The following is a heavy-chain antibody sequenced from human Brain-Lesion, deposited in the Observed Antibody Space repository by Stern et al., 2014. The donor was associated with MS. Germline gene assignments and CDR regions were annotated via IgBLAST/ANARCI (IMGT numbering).Heavy chain of an antibody. CDR3: ARAVAVGRDAFDF. J-gene: IGHJ3*01. CDR2: VSSDGTNK. V-gene: IGHV3-30*03. CDR1: GFTFSDYG. Sequence: QLVQSGGGVVQPGRSLRLSCAASGFTFSDYGMHWVRQAPGKGLEWVAVVSSDGTNKYYEDSVKGRFTISRDNSYNTLFLHMISLRAEDAAVYYCARAVAVGRDAFDFWGQGTRVIVSS. D-gene: IGHD6-19*01.